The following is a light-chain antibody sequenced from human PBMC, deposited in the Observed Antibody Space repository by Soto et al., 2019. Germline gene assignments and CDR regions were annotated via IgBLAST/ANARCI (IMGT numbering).Light chain of an antibody. CDR2: EVS. CDR1: SSDVGAYNY. Sequence: QSVLTQPASVSGSPGQSITISCTVTSSDVGAYNYVAWYQQYPGKAPKLMIYEVSNRPSGVSNRFSGSKSGNTAFLTISGLQAEDEADYYCSSYTSTGTRVFGTGTKVTVL. CDR3: SSYTSTGTRV. J-gene: IGLJ1*01. V-gene: IGLV2-14*01.